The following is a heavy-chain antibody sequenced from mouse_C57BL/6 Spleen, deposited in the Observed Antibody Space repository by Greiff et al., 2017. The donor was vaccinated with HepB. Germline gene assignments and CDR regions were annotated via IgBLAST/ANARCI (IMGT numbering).Heavy chain of an antibody. Sequence: EVQLVESGGGLVKPGGSLKLSCAASGFTFSDYGMHWVRQAPEKGLEWVAYISSGSSTIYYADTVKGRFTISRDNAKNTLFLQMTSLRSEDTAMYYCARNYYDYDGSLYYFDYWGQGTTLTVSS. J-gene: IGHJ2*01. CDR2: ISSGSSTI. V-gene: IGHV5-17*01. CDR3: ARNYYDYDGSLYYFDY. CDR1: GFTFSDYG. D-gene: IGHD2-4*01.